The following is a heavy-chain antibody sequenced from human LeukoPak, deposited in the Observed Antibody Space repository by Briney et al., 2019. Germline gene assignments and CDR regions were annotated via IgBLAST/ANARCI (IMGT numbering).Heavy chain of an antibody. Sequence: GGSLRLSCAASGFTFDNYRMSWVRQAPGKGLEWVSTVNADGGNTYYADSVKGRFTISRDNSKSTLILQMNTLRAEDTAVYYCARERDGRFFDYWGQGTLVTVSS. CDR3: ARERDGRFFDY. CDR2: VNADGGNT. J-gene: IGHJ4*02. CDR1: GFTFDNYR. D-gene: IGHD5-24*01. V-gene: IGHV3-23*01.